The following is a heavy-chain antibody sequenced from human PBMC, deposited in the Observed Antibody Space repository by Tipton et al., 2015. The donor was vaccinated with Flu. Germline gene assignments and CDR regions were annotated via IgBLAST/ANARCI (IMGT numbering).Heavy chain of an antibody. Sequence: QLVQSGAEVKKPGASVKVSCRSSGYTFTSYGINWVRQAPGQGLEWMGWISPYTGNTNYAQTLQARVTMTTDTSTSTAYMELRSLRSDDTAVYYFARGGVLWSRNDSFDIWGQGTMVPVSS. CDR2: ISPYTGNT. D-gene: IGHD1-26*01. J-gene: IGHJ3*02. CDR1: GYTFTSYG. CDR3: ARGGVLWSRNDSFDI. V-gene: IGHV1-18*01.